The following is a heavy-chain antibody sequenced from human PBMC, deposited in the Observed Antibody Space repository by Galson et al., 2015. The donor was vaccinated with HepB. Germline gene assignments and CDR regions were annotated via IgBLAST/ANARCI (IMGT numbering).Heavy chain of an antibody. CDR2: ISAYNGNT. Sequence: SVKVSCKASGYTFTSYGISWVRQAPGQGLEWVGWISAYNGNTNYAQKLQGRVTMTTDTSTSTAYMELRSLRSDDTAVYYCARVPYGDWWDGAFDICGQGTMVTVSS. V-gene: IGHV1-18*01. J-gene: IGHJ3*02. CDR3: ARVPYGDWWDGAFDI. CDR1: GYTFTSYG. D-gene: IGHD4-17*01.